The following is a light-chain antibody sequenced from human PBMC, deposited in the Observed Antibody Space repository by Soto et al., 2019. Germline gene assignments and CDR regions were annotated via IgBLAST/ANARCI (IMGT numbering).Light chain of an antibody. Sequence: QSVLTQPPSVSGSPGQSITISCTGTSSDVGGYNYVSWYQQHPVKAPKLMIYEVSNRPSGVSNRFSGSKSGNTASLTISGLQAEDEADYYCSSYTSSSTSYVFGTGTKVTVL. V-gene: IGLV2-14*01. CDR2: EVS. CDR3: SSYTSSSTSYV. J-gene: IGLJ1*01. CDR1: SSDVGGYNY.